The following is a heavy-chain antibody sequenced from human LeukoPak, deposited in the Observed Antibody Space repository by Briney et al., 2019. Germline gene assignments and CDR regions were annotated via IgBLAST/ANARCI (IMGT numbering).Heavy chain of an antibody. V-gene: IGHV3-7*01. CDR3: ARDRLAVAATDY. J-gene: IGHJ4*02. CDR1: GFTFSSYW. Sequence: GGSLRLSCAASGFTFSSYWMSWVHQATGKGLEWVANIKQDGSEKYYVDSVKGRFTISRDNAKNPLYLQMNSLRAEDTAVYYCARDRLAVAATDYWGQGTLVTVST. D-gene: IGHD6-19*01. CDR2: IKQDGSEK.